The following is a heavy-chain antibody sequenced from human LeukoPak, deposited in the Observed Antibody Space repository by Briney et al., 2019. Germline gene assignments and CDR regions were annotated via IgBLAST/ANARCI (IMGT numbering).Heavy chain of an antibody. J-gene: IGHJ5*02. CDR2: IYYSGTT. CDR1: GGSISNYY. D-gene: IGHD3-10*01. CDR3: ARDSGTTGEVKFDP. V-gene: IGHV4-59*12. Sequence: PSETLSLTCTVSGGSISNYYWSWLRQPPGKGLEWIGYIYYSGTTDYNPSPKSRVTMSVDTSKNKFSLKLSSVTAADTAVYYCARDSGTTGEVKFDPWGQGTLVTVSS.